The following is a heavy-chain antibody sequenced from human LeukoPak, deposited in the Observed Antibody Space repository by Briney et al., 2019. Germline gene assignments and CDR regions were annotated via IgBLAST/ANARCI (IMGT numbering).Heavy chain of an antibody. D-gene: IGHD5-12*01. CDR3: VRHYPHSDYVFDY. V-gene: IGHV4-39*01. Sequence: SETLSLTCTVSGGSISSSSYYWGWIRQPPGKGLEWIASIYYSGSTYYNPSLKSRVTISVDTSKNQFSLKLSSVAAADTAVYYCVRHYPHSDYVFDYWGQGTLVTVPS. CDR1: GGSISSSSYY. J-gene: IGHJ4*02. CDR2: IYYSGST.